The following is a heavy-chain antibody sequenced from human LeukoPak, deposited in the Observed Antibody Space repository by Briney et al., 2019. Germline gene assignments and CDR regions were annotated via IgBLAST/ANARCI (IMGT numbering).Heavy chain of an antibody. CDR1: GFTFSSYG. Sequence: GGSLRLSCAASGFTFSSYGMHWVRQAPGKGLEWVAVIWYDGSNKYYADSVKGRFTISRDNSKNTLYLQMNSLRAEDTAVYYCARGRVTAAADDAFDIWGQGTMATVSS. V-gene: IGHV3-33*01. D-gene: IGHD6-13*01. J-gene: IGHJ3*02. CDR3: ARGRVTAAADDAFDI. CDR2: IWYDGSNK.